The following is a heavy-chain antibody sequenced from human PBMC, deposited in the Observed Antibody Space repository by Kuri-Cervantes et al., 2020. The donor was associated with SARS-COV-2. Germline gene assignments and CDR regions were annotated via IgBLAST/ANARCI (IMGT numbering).Heavy chain of an antibody. CDR3: ARHSSAQRGWFDP. D-gene: IGHD6-19*01. CDR1: GGSVSSISYY. J-gene: IGHJ5*02. CDR2: IYSSGST. Sequence: SETLSLTCTVSGGSVSSISYYWGWIRQPPGKGLEWIGYIYSSGSTNYNPSLKSRVTISVDTSKNQFSLNLSSVTAADTAVYFCARHSSAQRGWFDPWGQGTLVTVSS. V-gene: IGHV4-61*01.